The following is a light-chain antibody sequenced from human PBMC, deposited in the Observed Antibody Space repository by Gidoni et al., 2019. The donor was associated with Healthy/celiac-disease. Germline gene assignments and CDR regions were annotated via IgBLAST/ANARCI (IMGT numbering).Light chain of an antibody. CDR2: DAP. V-gene: IGKV3-11*01. CDR3: QQRSNWPPWWT. CDR1: QSVSSY. Sequence: EIVLTQSPATLSLSPGERATLSCRASQSVSSYFAWYQQKPGQAPRLLIYDAPNRATGIPARFSGSGSGTDFTLTISSLEPEDFAVYYCQQRSNWPPWWTFGQGTKVEIK. J-gene: IGKJ1*01.